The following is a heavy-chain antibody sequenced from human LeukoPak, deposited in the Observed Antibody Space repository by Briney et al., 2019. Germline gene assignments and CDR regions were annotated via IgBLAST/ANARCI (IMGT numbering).Heavy chain of an antibody. V-gene: IGHV1-2*02. CDR2: MNCNSGTT. D-gene: IGHD6-13*01. J-gene: IGHJ3*02. CDR1: GFTFTGYY. Sequence: ASVKVSCKASGFTFTGYYMHWVRQAPEQGLEWMGWMNCNSGTTNYAQNFRGRATMTRDTSINTAYMEVSGLRSDDTAVYYCVTSTKYRSSWGAFDIWGQGTMVTISS. CDR3: VTSTKYRSSWGAFDI.